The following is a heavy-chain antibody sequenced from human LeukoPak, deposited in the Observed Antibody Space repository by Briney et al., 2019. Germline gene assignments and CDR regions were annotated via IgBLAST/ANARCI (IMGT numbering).Heavy chain of an antibody. CDR2: INDDGSST. V-gene: IGHV3-74*01. CDR3: ARDAFGVDKSPF. CDR1: GNYW. Sequence: GGSLRLSCAASGNYWMHWVRQAPGKGLVWVSRINDDGSSTSYADSVKGRFTISRDNAKNTLYLQMNSLRAEDTAVYYCARDAFGVDKSPFWGQGTLVTVSS. J-gene: IGHJ4*02. D-gene: IGHD3-3*01.